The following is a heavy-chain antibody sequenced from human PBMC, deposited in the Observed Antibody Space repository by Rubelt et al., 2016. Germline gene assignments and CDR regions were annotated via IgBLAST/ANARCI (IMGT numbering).Heavy chain of an antibody. CDR3: ARRITNDFWTGNIDY. CDR2: INTNTGNP. CDR1: GYTFTNYA. V-gene: IGHV7-4-1*02. Sequence: QVQLVQSGSELKKPGASVKVSCQASGYTFTNYAMHWVRQAPGQGLEWMGWINTNTGNPTYARGFTGRFVCALDTSVSTAYLQISSLKAEDTAVYYCARRITNDFWTGNIDYWGQGTLVTVSS. J-gene: IGHJ4*02. D-gene: IGHD3/OR15-3a*01.